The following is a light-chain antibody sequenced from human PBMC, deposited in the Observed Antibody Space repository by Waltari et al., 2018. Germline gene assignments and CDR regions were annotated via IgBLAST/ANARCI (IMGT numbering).Light chain of an antibody. J-gene: IGKJ1*01. CDR2: AAS. Sequence: EIVLTQSPGTLSLSPGESATLSCRASQSVGRTLAWYQQKPGQAPRRLIYAASNRATGIPDRFGGSGSGTDFSLTISRLEPEDFAVYYCQHYVRLPATFGQGTKVAIK. V-gene: IGKV3-20*01. CDR1: QSVGRT. CDR3: QHYVRLPAT.